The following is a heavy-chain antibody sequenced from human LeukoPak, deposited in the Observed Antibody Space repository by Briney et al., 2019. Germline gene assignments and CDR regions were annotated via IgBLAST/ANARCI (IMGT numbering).Heavy chain of an antibody. CDR1: GFTFGSYG. V-gene: IGHV3-30*18. CDR2: ISYDGSNK. D-gene: IGHD3-16*01. Sequence: GGSLRLSCAASGFTFGSYGMHSVRQAPGKGLEWVAVISYDGSNKYYADSVKGRFTISRDNSKNTLYLQMNSLRAEDTAVYYCAKDGIAYDYVWGSLDYWGQGTLVTVSS. J-gene: IGHJ4*02. CDR3: AKDGIAYDYVWGSLDY.